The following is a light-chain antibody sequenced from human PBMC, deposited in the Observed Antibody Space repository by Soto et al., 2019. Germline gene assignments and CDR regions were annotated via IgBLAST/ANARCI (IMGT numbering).Light chain of an antibody. J-gene: IGLJ1*01. V-gene: IGLV2-23*01. CDR2: EGS. CDR1: SSDVGSYNL. Sequence: QSVLTQPASVSGSPGQSITISCTGTSSDVGSYNLVSWYQQHPGKAPKLMIYEGSKRLSGVSNRFSGSKSGNTASLTISGLQAEDEADYYCCSYAGSSTSYVFGTGNKVTVL. CDR3: CSYAGSSTSYV.